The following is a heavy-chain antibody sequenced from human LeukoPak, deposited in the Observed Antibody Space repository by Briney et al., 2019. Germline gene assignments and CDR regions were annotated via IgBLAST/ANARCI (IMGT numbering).Heavy chain of an antibody. CDR1: GFTFDDYA. CDR2: ISWDGGST. D-gene: IGHD6-19*01. V-gene: IGHV3-43D*03. J-gene: IGHJ3*02. Sequence: GGSLRLSCAASGFTFDDYAMHWVRQAPGKGLEWVSLISWDGGSTYYADSVKGRFTISRDNSKNSLYLQMNSLRAEDTALYYCATSPSGHDAFDIWGQGTMVTVSS. CDR3: ATSPSGHDAFDI.